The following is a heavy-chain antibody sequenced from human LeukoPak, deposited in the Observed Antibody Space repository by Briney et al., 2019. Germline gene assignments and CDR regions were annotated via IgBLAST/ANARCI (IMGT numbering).Heavy chain of an antibody. V-gene: IGHV3-48*02. CDR3: ASSGIAARRRAYYYMDV. J-gene: IGHJ6*03. CDR2: ISSSSSTI. CDR1: GFTLSSYS. Sequence: PGGSLRLSCAASGFTLSSYSMNWVRQAPGKGLEWVSYISSSSSTIYYADSVKGRFTISRDNAKNSLYLQMNSLRDEDTAVYYCASSGIAARRRAYYYMDVWGKGTTVTVSS. D-gene: IGHD6-6*01.